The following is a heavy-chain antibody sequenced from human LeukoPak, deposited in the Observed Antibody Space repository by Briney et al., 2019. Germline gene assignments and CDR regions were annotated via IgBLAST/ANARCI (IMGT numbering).Heavy chain of an antibody. Sequence: GGSLRLSCAASGFTFSSYAMSWVRQAPGKGLEWVSAISGSGGSTYYADSVKGRFTISRDNSKNTLYLQMNSLRAEDTAVYYCAKDLPSLYDSSGYYRYYFDYWGQGTLVTVSS. J-gene: IGHJ4*02. CDR2: ISGSGGST. CDR1: GFTFSSYA. V-gene: IGHV3-23*01. CDR3: AKDLPSLYDSSGYYRYYFDY. D-gene: IGHD3-22*01.